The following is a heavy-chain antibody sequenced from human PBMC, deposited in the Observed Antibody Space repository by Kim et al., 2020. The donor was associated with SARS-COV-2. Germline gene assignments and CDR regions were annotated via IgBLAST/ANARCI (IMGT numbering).Heavy chain of an antibody. CDR3: ASSAIAVAGFAC. Sequence: GGSLRLSCAASGFTVSSNYMSWVRQAPGKGLEWVSVIYSGGSTYYADSVKGRFTISRDNSKNTVYLQMNSLRAEDTAVYYCASSAIAVAGFACWGQGTLVAVSS. CDR2: IYSGGST. J-gene: IGHJ4*02. D-gene: IGHD6-19*01. CDR1: GFTVSSNY. V-gene: IGHV3-53*01.